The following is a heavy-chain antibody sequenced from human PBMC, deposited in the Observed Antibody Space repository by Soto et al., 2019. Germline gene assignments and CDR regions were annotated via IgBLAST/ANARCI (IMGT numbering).Heavy chain of an antibody. CDR2: IYYSGST. D-gene: IGHD2-15*01. J-gene: IGHJ6*03. CDR1: GGSISSSSYY. Sequence: SETLSLTCTVSGGSISSSSYYWGWIRQPPGKGLEWIGSIYYSGSTYYNPSLKSRVTISVDTSKNQFSLKLSSVTAADTAVYYCARQVGHYYYYMDVWGKGTTVTVSS. V-gene: IGHV4-39*01. CDR3: ARQVGHYYYYMDV.